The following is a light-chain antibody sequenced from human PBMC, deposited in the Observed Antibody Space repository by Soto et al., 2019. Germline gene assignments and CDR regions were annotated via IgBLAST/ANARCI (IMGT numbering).Light chain of an antibody. J-gene: IGLJ1*01. Sequence: QSALTQPASVSGSPGQSITISCTGTSSDVGGYNYVSWYQQHPGKAPKLMIYEVSNRPSGVSNRFSGSKSGNTASLTISGLHAEDEADYYCRSYTSSSIDYVFGTGTKVTVL. CDR2: EVS. CDR1: SSDVGGYNY. V-gene: IGLV2-14*01. CDR3: RSYTSSSIDYV.